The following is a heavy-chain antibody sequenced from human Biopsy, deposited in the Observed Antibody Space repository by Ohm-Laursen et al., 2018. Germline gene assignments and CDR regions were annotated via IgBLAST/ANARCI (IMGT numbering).Heavy chain of an antibody. Sequence: SLRLSCSASEFIFSRFWMYWVRQAPGKGLVRVSRINTDGSSTNYADAVKGRFTISRDNAKNTVFLQMNSLRAEDTAVYYCTRAEAGSGSLLYFDYWGQGTLVTVSS. J-gene: IGHJ4*02. CDR2: INTDGSST. CDR3: TRAEAGSGSLLYFDY. CDR1: EFIFSRFW. V-gene: IGHV3-74*01. D-gene: IGHD3-10*01.